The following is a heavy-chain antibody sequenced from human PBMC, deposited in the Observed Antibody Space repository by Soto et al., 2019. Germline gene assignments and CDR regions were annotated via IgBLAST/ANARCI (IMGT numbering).Heavy chain of an antibody. V-gene: IGHV1-69*01. Sequence: QVQLVQSGAEVKKPGSSVKVSCKASGGTFSSYAISWVRQAPGQGLEWMVGIIPIFGTANYAQKFQGRVTITADESTSTAYMELSSLRSEDTAVSYCARAPPPYYYDSSPNRLDPCGQGTLVTVSS. CDR2: IIPIFGTA. D-gene: IGHD3-22*01. J-gene: IGHJ5*02. CDR1: GGTFSSYA. CDR3: ARAPPPYYYDSSPNRLDP.